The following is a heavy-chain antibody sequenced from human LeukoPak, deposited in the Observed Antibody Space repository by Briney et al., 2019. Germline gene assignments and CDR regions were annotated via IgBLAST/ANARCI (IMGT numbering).Heavy chain of an antibody. V-gene: IGHV3-64*01. CDR2: ISSNGGST. Sequence: GGSLRLSCAASGFTFSSYAMHWVRQAPGKGLEYASAISSNGGSTYYANSVKGRFTISRDNSKNTLYLQMGSLRAEDMAVYYCARDSSSSAFDYWGQGTLVTVSS. CDR3: ARDSSSSAFDY. CDR1: GFTFSSYA. D-gene: IGHD6-6*01. J-gene: IGHJ4*02.